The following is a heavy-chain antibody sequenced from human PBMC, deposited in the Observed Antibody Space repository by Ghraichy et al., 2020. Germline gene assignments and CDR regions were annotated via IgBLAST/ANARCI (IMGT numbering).Heavy chain of an antibody. J-gene: IGHJ4*02. Sequence: GESLNISCAASGFTVSSNDMSWVRQAPGKGLEWVSVIYSSGSTYYADSVKGRFTFSRDNSKNTLYLQMNSLRAEDTAVYYCARGVITIDYWGQGTLVTVSS. CDR3: ARGVITIDY. CDR1: GFTVSSND. V-gene: IGHV3-53*01. CDR2: IYSSGST. D-gene: IGHD2-8*01.